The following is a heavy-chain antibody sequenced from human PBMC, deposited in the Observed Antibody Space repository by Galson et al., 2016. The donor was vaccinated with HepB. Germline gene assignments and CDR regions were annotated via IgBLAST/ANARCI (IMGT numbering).Heavy chain of an antibody. CDR2: ITRSGDAT. V-gene: IGHV3-23*01. J-gene: IGHJ4*02. CDR3: GKHGGFDY. CDR1: GFSFSNSG. Sequence: SLRLSCAASGFSFSNSGMSWVRQAPGRGLEWVSGITRSGDATRYADFVKGRFTISRDNSKNTLYLYMNNLTAGDTAIYYCGKHGGFDYWGQGALVTVSP. D-gene: IGHD3-16*01.